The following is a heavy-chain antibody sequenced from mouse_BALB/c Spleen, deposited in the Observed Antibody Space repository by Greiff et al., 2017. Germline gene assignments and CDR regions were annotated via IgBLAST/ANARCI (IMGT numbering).Heavy chain of an antibody. CDR1: GFTFSSFG. J-gene: IGHJ4*01. CDR3: ARSGYGNGLMDY. Sequence: EVHLVESGGGLVQPGGSRKLSCAASGFTFSSFGMHWVRQAPEKGLEWVAYISSGSSTIYYADTVKGRFTISRDNPKNTLFLQMTSLRSEDTAMYYCARSGYGNGLMDYWGQGTSVTVSS. V-gene: IGHV5-17*02. CDR2: ISSGSSTI. D-gene: IGHD2-10*02.